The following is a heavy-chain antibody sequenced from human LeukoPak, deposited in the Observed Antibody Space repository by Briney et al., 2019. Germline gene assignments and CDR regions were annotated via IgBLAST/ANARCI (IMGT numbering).Heavy chain of an antibody. J-gene: IGHJ4*02. CDR3: ARHPLRELLLDY. CDR1: GGSISSSSYY. Sequence: SETLSLTCTVSGGSISSSSYYWGWIRQPPGKGLEWIGSIYYSGSTYYNPSLRSRVSISVDTSKNQFSLKLSSVTAADTAVYYCARHPLRELLLDYWGQGTLVTVSS. D-gene: IGHD1-26*01. CDR2: IYYSGST. V-gene: IGHV4-39*01.